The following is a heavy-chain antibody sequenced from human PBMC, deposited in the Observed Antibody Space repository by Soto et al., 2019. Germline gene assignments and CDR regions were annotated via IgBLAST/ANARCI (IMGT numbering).Heavy chain of an antibody. Sequence: GGSLRLSCAASGFSFRDYDMHWVRQRKGKGLEWVSALGAARDPYYVGSVKGRFSVSRDNAQNSLFLQMNSLRAEDTAVYYCARPSMVRGVMYYYYYYGMDVWGQGTTVTVSS. J-gene: IGHJ6*02. V-gene: IGHV3-13*05. D-gene: IGHD3-10*01. CDR3: ARPSMVRGVMYYYYYYGMDV. CDR1: GFSFRDYD. CDR2: LGAARDP.